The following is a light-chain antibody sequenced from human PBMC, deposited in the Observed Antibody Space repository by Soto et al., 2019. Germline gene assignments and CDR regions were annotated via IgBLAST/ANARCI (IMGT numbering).Light chain of an antibody. CDR2: DVS. CDR1: SSDVGGYNY. CDR3: SAYTSSSPLV. V-gene: IGLV2-14*01. Sequence: QSALTQPASVSGSPGQSITISCTGTSSDVGGYNYVSWYQQHPGKAPKLMIYDVSNRPSGVSNRFSGSKSGNTASLTIPGPEAEDEADYYCSAYTSSSPLVFGGGTQLTVL. J-gene: IGLJ2*01.